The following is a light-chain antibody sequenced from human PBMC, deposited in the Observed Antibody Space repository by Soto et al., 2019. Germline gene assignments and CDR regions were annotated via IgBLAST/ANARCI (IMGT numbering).Light chain of an antibody. CDR3: LHDYRYPLA. V-gene: IGKV1-6*01. CDR2: AAS. CDR1: QAIGNE. J-gene: IGKJ4*01. Sequence: AIPMTQSPSSLSASVGDRVIITCRASQAIGNELGWYQKKREKAPELLIYAASSLRSGVPSRFRGTGSGTDFTLSLSRLQPEDVATYYGLHDYRYPLAVGGGTKLEI.